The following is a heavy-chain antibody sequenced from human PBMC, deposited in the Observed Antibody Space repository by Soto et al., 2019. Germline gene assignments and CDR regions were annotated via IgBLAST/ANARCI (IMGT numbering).Heavy chain of an antibody. CDR2: ISYDGSNK. Sequence: ESVGGVVQPGRSLRLSCAASGFTFSGFALHWVRQAPGKGLEWVSVISYDGSNKYYADSVKGRFTITRDNSKNTLYLQMNSLRVEDTAVYYCANSNFVWYYFDYWGQGTLVTVSS. J-gene: IGHJ4*02. D-gene: IGHD4-4*01. CDR3: ANSNFVWYYFDY. CDR1: GFTFSGFA. V-gene: IGHV3-30-3*01.